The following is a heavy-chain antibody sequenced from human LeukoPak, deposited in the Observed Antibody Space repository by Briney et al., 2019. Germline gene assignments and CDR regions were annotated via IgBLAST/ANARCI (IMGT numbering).Heavy chain of an antibody. D-gene: IGHD3-3*01. V-gene: IGHV3-66*01. Sequence: GGSLRLSCAASGFTVSSNYMSRVRQAPGKGLEWVSVIYSGGSTYYADSVKGRFTISRDNSKNTLYLQMNSLRAEDTAVYYCASRYYDFWSGSYSTYGMDVWGQGTTVTVSS. CDR1: GFTVSSNY. CDR3: ASRYYDFWSGSYSTYGMDV. CDR2: IYSGGST. J-gene: IGHJ6*02.